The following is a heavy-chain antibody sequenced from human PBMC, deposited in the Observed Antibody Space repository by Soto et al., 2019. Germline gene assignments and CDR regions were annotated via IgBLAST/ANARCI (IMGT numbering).Heavy chain of an antibody. CDR3: ARGGSVVVTAAKALNCVDH. CDR1: GGSFSGYY. V-gene: IGHV4-34*01. J-gene: IGHJ5*02. D-gene: IGHD2-2*01. CDR2: INHSGST. Sequence: SETLSLSCTVYGGSFSGYYWSWIRQPPGKGLEWIGEINHSGSTNYNPYLKSRVTISVDTSKNQFSLKLSSVTAADTAVYYCARGGSVVVTAAKALNCVDHGGQVNTVTVAS.